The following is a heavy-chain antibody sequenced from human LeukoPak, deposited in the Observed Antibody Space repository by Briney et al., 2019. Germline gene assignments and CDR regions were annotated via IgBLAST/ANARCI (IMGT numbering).Heavy chain of an antibody. V-gene: IGHV3-48*03. D-gene: IGHD3-22*01. CDR1: GFTFSSYE. J-gene: IGHJ4*02. CDR2: ISSSGSTI. CDR3: ARGLDSSGYYRPFDY. Sequence: GGSLRLSCAAYGFTFSSYEMNWVRQAPGKGLEWVSHISSSGSTIYYADSVKGRFTISRDNAKNSLYLQMNSLRGEDTAVYYCARGLDSSGYYRPFDYWGQGTLVTVSS.